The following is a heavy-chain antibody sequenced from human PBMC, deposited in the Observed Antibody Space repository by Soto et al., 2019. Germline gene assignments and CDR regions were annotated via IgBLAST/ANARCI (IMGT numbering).Heavy chain of an antibody. CDR2: IWYDGSNR. CDR3: AAVTTWNFHLHY. J-gene: IGHJ4*02. Sequence: QVQLVESGGGVVQPGTSLRLSCAASGFTISTHGMHWVRQAPGKGLEWVANIWYDGSNRFYADSVKGRFTISKDNSKNTRYLQMISLRAEDTAVYYCAAVTTWNFHLHYWVQGTQVTVSS. D-gene: IGHD1-7*01. V-gene: IGHV3-33*01. CDR1: GFTISTHG.